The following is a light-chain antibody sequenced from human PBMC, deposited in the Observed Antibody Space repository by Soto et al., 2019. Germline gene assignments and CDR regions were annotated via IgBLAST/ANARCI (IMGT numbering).Light chain of an antibody. CDR1: QSVSSY. Sequence: EIVLTQSPATLSLSPGERATLSCRASQSVSSYLAWYQQKPGQAPRLLIYDASNRATGIPARFSGSGSGTDFTLTISSPEPEDFAVYYCQQRSNWPSIFTFGPGTKVDIK. CDR2: DAS. V-gene: IGKV3-11*01. CDR3: QQRSNWPSIFT. J-gene: IGKJ3*01.